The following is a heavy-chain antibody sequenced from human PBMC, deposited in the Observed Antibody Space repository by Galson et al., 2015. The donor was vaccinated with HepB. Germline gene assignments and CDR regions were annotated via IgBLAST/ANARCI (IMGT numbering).Heavy chain of an antibody. CDR3: AKWALVSMGDGLDI. V-gene: IGHV3-30*02. Sequence: SLRLSCAASGFFFSSNGIHWVRQAPGKGLEWVTFIRYDGNIKYYADAVKGRFTISRDNSKNTVYLQMNSLRPEDTAVYYCAKWALVSMGDGLDIWGQGTMVSVSS. CDR2: IRYDGNIK. J-gene: IGHJ3*02. D-gene: IGHD2-21*01. CDR1: GFFFSSNG.